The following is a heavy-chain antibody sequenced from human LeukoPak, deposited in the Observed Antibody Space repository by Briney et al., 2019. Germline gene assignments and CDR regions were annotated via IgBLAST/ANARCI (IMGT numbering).Heavy chain of an antibody. J-gene: IGHJ4*02. V-gene: IGHV1-2*02. D-gene: IGHD3-10*01. CDR2: INPNSGGT. CDR1: GDTFKDYY. Sequence: ASVKVSCKASGDTFKDYYMHWVRQAPGQGLEWMGWINPNSGGTNYAQEFQGRVTMTRDTSISTAYMELSRLRSDDTAVYYCARGGWVRGVITRDGLNYWGQGTLVTVSS. CDR3: ARGGWVRGVITRDGLNY.